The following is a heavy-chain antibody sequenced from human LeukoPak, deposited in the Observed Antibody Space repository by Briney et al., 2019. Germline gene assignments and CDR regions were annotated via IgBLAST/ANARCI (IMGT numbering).Heavy chain of an antibody. CDR3: AKAKYRTNFDY. Sequence: GRSLRLSCAASGFTFSSYGMHWVRQAPGKGLEWVAVISYDGSNTYYADSVKGRFTISRDNAKNMLYLRMTSLRAEDTAVYYCAKAKYRTNFDYWGQGTLVTVSS. CDR1: GFTFSSYG. V-gene: IGHV3-30*18. CDR2: ISYDGSNT. J-gene: IGHJ4*02. D-gene: IGHD6-6*01.